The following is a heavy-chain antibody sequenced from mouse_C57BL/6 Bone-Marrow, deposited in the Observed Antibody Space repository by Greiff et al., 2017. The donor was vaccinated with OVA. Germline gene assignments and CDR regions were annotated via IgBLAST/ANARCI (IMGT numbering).Heavy chain of an antibody. CDR3: AKQYSCGSSYYYAMDY. J-gene: IGHJ4*01. CDR2: ISSGGSYT. D-gene: IGHD1-1*01. CDR1: GFTFTSYG. Sequence: EVHLVESGGDLVKPGGSLKLSCAASGFTFTSYGMSWVRQTPDKRLEWVATISSGGSYTYYPDSVKGRFTISRDNAKNTLYLQMSSLKSEDTAMYYCAKQYSCGSSYYYAMDYWGQGTSVTVSS. V-gene: IGHV5-6*01.